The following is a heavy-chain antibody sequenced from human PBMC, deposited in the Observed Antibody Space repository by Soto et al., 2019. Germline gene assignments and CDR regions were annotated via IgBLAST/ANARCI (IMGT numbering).Heavy chain of an antibody. V-gene: IGHV3-30-3*01. CDR2: ISYDGSNK. J-gene: IGHJ4*02. CDR3: ARVFYRESYSDSSGYGGGFDY. CDR1: GFTFSSYA. D-gene: IGHD3-22*01. Sequence: QVQLVESGGGVVQPGRSLRLSCAASGFTFSSYAIHWVRQAPGKGLEWVAVISYDGSNKDYADSVKGRFTISRVNSKNTLYLQMNSLRAEDTAVYYCARVFYRESYSDSSGYGGGFDYWGQGTLVTVSS.